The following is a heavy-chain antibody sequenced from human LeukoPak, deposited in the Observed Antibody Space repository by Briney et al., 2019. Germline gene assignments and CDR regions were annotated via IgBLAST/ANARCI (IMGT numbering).Heavy chain of an antibody. Sequence: SVKVSCKASGGTFSSYAISWVRQAPGQGLEWMGGIIPIFGTANYAQKFQGRVTITADESTSTAYMELSSLISEDTAVYYCATYCSSTSCSLYYYYYGMDVWGKGTTVTVSS. D-gene: IGHD2-2*01. J-gene: IGHJ6*04. V-gene: IGHV1-69*13. CDR3: ATYCSSTSCSLYYYYYGMDV. CDR1: GGTFSSYA. CDR2: IIPIFGTA.